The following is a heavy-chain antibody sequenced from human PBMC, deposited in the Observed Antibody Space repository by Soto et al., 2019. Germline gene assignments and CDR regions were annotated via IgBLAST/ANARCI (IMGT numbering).Heavy chain of an antibody. Sequence: SETLSLTCTVSGGSVSSGSYYWSWIRQPPGKGLEWIGYIYYSGSTNYNPSLKSRVTISVDTSKNQFSLKLSSVTAADTAVYYCARLIESWFDPWGQGTLVTSPQ. CDR3: ARLIESWFDP. CDR2: IYYSGST. J-gene: IGHJ5*02. V-gene: IGHV4-61*01. CDR1: GGSVSSGSYY. D-gene: IGHD2-8*01.